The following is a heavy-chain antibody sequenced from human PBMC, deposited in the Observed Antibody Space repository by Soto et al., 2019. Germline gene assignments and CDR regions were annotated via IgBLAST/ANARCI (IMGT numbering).Heavy chain of an antibody. V-gene: IGHV4-34*01. J-gene: IGHJ6*02. Sequence: SETLSLTCAVSGGSFSGYYWGWVRQPPGKGLEWVGEINYSGSTNYNPTLKRRVTISVDTYKNQVSLKVTSVTAADTAMYYCARRNYFYALDVWGQGTTVTVSS. CDR3: ARRNYFYALDV. CDR2: INYSGST. CDR1: GGSFSGYY.